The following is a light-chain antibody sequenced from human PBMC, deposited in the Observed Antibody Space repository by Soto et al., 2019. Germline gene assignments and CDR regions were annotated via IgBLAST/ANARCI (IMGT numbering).Light chain of an antibody. CDR1: QSVSTN. J-gene: IGKJ1*01. V-gene: IGKV3-15*01. CDR2: GAS. CDR3: QQYTNRPPWT. Sequence: EIVMTQSPATLSGSPGERATLSCRASQSVSTNLAWYQQKPGQAPRLLIYGASTRATGIPARFIGSGSGTEFTRAISSLQSDDFAGYYCQQYTNRPPWTFGQGTKV.